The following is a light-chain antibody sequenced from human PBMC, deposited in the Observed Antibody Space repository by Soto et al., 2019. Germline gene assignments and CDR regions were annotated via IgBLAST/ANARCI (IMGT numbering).Light chain of an antibody. CDR1: QGIRND. J-gene: IGKJ4*01. Sequence: DIQMTQSPSSLSASVGDRGTITCRASQGIRNDLGWYQQKPGIAPKRLIYSASNIQGGVPSRFSGSASGTDFTLTISSLQPEDFALYYCLQHFMYPLTFGGGTKVEIK. V-gene: IGKV1-17*01. CDR3: LQHFMYPLT. CDR2: SAS.